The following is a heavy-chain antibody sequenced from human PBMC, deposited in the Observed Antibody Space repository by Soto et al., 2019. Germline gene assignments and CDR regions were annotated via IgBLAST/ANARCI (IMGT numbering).Heavy chain of an antibody. V-gene: IGHV3-30*18. CDR1: GFTFSSYG. CDR3: AKDSDPRHDTAMVH. D-gene: IGHD5-18*01. CDR2: ISYDGSNK. Sequence: QVQLVESGGGVVQPGRSLRLSCAASGFTFSSYGMHWVRQAPGKGLEWVAVISYDGSNKYYADSVKGRFTISRDNSKNTLYLQMNSLRAEDTAVYYCAKDSDPRHDTAMVHWGQGTLVTVSS. J-gene: IGHJ4*02.